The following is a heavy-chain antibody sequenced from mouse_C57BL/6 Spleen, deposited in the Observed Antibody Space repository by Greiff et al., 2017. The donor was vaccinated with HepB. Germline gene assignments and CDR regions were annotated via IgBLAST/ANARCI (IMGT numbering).Heavy chain of an antibody. D-gene: IGHD1-1*01. Sequence: VHLVESGAELVRPGASVKLSCKASGYTFTDYYINWVKQRPGQGLEWIARIYPGSGNTYYNEKFKGKATLTAEKSSSTAYMQLSSLTSEDSAVYFCARNYGSSYLDYWGQGTTLTVSS. CDR1: GYTFTDYY. CDR2: IYPGSGNT. V-gene: IGHV1-76*01. J-gene: IGHJ2*01. CDR3: ARNYGSSYLDY.